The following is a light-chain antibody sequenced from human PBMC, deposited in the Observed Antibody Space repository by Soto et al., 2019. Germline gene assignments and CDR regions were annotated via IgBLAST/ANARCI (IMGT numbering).Light chain of an antibody. CDR2: LEGSGSY. J-gene: IGLJ1*01. V-gene: IGLV4-60*03. CDR3: ETWDSNTHV. CDR1: SGHSSYI. Sequence: QLVLTQSSSASASLGSSVKLTCTLSSGHSSYIIAWHQQQPGKAPRYLMKLEGSGSYNKGSGVPDRFSDSSSGADRYLTISNLQSEDEADYYCETWDSNTHVFGTGTKLTVL.